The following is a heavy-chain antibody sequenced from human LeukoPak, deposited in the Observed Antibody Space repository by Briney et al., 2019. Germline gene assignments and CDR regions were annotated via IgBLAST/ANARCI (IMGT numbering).Heavy chain of an antibody. D-gene: IGHD2-15*01. V-gene: IGHV3-53*01. J-gene: IGHJ4*02. Sequence: PGGSLRLSCAASGFTVNNNYMNWVRQAPGKGLEWVSLVNSADTTYYADSVKGRFLISRDNSKNTLYFQMSSLRVEDTAIYYCAKEARIGGFDFWGQGTLVTVSS. CDR1: GFTVNNNY. CDR2: VNSADTT. CDR3: AKEARIGGFDF.